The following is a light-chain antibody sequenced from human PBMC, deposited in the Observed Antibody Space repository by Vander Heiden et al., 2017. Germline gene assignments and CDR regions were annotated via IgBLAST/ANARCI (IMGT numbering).Light chain of an antibody. Sequence: DIQMTQSPSSLSASVGDRVTITCRASQIINNYLNWYQQKPGKAPKLLIAAASVLQPGVPSRFGGSGFGTDFTLTITSLHPEDFGTFYCQQSFATPTFGPGTKV. V-gene: IGKV1-39*01. CDR2: AAS. CDR1: QIINNY. J-gene: IGKJ1*01. CDR3: QQSFATPT.